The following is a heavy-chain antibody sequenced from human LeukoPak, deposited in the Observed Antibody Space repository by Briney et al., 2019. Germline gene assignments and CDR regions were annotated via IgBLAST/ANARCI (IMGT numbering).Heavy chain of an antibody. CDR2: INHSGST. CDR1: GGSFSGYY. CDR3: ARLKMVRVYGMDV. D-gene: IGHD3-10*01. Sequence: SETLSLTCAVYGGSFSGYYWSWIRQPPGKGLEWIGEINHSGSTNYNPSLKSRVTISVDTSKNQFSLKLSSVTAADTAVYYCARLKMVRVYGMDVWGQGTTVTVSS. J-gene: IGHJ6*02. V-gene: IGHV4-34*01.